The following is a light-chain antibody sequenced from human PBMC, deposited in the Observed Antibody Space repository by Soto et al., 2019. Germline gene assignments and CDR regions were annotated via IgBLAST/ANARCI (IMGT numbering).Light chain of an antibody. CDR3: CSYAGGDTFFL. CDR2: EVT. CDR1: SGDVGSYSP. J-gene: IGLJ1*01. V-gene: IGLV2-23*02. Sequence: QSVLTQPASVSGSPGQSITISCTGTSGDVGSYSPVSWYQQLPGKAPKLIIYEVTKRPSGVSNRFSGSKSGNTASLTIFGFQAEDEAEYFCCSYAGGDTFFLFGTGTKVTVL.